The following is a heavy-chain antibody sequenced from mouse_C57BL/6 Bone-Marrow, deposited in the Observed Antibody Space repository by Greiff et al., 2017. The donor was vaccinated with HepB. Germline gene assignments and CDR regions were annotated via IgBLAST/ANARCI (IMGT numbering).Heavy chain of an antibody. J-gene: IGHJ2*01. D-gene: IGHD4-1*01. Sequence: EVQLQQSGGGLVKPGGSLKLSCAASGFTFSDYGMHWVRQAPEKGLEWVAYISSGSSTIYYADTVKGRFTISRDNAKTTLFLQMTSLRSEDTAMYYCARVNWDESYFDYWGQGTTLTVSS. V-gene: IGHV5-17*01. CDR1: GFTFSDYG. CDR3: ARVNWDESYFDY. CDR2: ISSGSSTI.